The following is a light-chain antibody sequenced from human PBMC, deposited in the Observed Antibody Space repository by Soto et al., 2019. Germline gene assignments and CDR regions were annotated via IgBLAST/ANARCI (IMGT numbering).Light chain of an antibody. V-gene: IGKV3-11*01. CDR3: QQRSNWPPFT. CDR1: QSVSSY. Sequence: EIVLTQSPATGSLSPGQRATLSCRASQSVSSYLAWYQQKPGQAPRLLIYDASNRATGIPARFSGSGSGTDFTLTISSLEPEDFAVYYCQQRSNWPPFTFGPGTKVDIK. J-gene: IGKJ3*01. CDR2: DAS.